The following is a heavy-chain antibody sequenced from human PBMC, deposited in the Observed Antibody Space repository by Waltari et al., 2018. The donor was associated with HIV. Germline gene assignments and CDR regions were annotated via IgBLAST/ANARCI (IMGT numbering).Heavy chain of an antibody. CDR2: ISYDGMNK. J-gene: IGHJ6*02. D-gene: IGHD2-2*01. V-gene: IGHV3-30*18. Sequence: QVQLVESGGGVVQPGRSLRLSCAASGFTFSSYGMHWVRKAPGKGLEWVEVISYDGMNKDYADSVKGRFTISRDNSKNTLYLQMNSLRAEDTAVYYCAKRGGPVARDAGYYYGMDVWGQGTTVTVSS. CDR1: GFTFSSYG. CDR3: AKRGGPVARDAGYYYGMDV.